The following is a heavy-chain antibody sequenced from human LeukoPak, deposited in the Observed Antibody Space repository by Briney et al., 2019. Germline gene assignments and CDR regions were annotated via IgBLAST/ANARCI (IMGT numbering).Heavy chain of an antibody. CDR1: GYSFTTYW. V-gene: IGHV5-51*01. Sequence: RPGESLKISCRASGYSFTTYWIGWVRQMPGKGLEWMGIIYPGNSDTRYRPSFQGQVTISADKSISTAYLQWNSLKASDTAMYYCARQSMVRGIDEYVLHWGQGTLVTVSS. CDR3: ARQSMVRGIDEYVLH. CDR2: IYPGNSDT. J-gene: IGHJ1*01. D-gene: IGHD3-10*01.